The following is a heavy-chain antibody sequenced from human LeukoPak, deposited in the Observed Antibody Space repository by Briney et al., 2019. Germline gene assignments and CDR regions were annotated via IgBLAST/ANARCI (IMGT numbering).Heavy chain of an antibody. CDR1: GFTFSSYA. D-gene: IGHD1-14*01. J-gene: IGHJ4*02. CDR2: ISNSGGSS. CDR3: AKVRASAGENYFDS. V-gene: IGHV3-23*01. Sequence: GGSLRLSCAASGFTFSSYAMNWVRQAPGKGLEWVSAISNSGGSSYYADSVKGWFTISRDNSKNTLYLQMNSLRAEDTAVYYCAKVRASAGENYFDSWGLGTLVTVSS.